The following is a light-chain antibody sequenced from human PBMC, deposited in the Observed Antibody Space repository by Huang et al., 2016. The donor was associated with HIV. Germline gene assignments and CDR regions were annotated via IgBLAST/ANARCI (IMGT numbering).Light chain of an antibody. CDR3: QQYSNWPPWT. Sequence: TQSPDTLSVSPGERAILSCRASQSITGNLAWYQQRPGQPPRLLIYDASTRATGIPARFSGWGSGTEFTLFISSVQSEDFALYYCQQYSNWPPWTFGQGTKVDI. J-gene: IGKJ1*01. CDR2: DAS. V-gene: IGKV3-15*01. CDR1: QSITGN.